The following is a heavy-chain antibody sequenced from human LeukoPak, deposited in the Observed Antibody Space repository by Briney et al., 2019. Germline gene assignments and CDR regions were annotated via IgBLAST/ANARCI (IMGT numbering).Heavy chain of an antibody. CDR2: IIPIFGTA. CDR1: GGTFSSYA. Sequence: GASVKVSCKASGGTFSSYAISWVRQAPGQGLEWMGGIIPIFGTANYAQKFQGRVTITADESTSTAYMELSSLRSEDTAVYYCARDTWWELTFDYWGQGTLVTVSS. J-gene: IGHJ4*02. V-gene: IGHV1-69*13. CDR3: ARDTWWELTFDY. D-gene: IGHD1-26*01.